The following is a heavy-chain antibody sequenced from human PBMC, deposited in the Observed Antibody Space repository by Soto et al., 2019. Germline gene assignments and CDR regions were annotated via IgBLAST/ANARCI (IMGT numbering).Heavy chain of an antibody. CDR3: APYLSGDYYVSGSSCAFDI. CDR2: IMWNDDN. Sequence: SGPTLVNPTQTLTLTCTFSGFSLSSRGVGVGWVRQPPGKPLEWLALIMWNDDNHYSPSLKSRLTITKYTSKNQVVLTMTNRDPVYTDTVYCAPYLSGDYYVSGSSCAFDIWGQGTMGTASS. CDR1: GFSLSSRGVG. D-gene: IGHD3-10*01. J-gene: IGHJ3*02. V-gene: IGHV2-5*01.